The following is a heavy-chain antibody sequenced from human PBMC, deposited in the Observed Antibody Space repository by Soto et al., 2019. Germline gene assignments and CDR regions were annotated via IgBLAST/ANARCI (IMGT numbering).Heavy chain of an antibody. V-gene: IGHV1-2*02. CDR2: INPNSGGT. CDR1: GYTFTGYY. Sequence: ASVKVSCKASGYTFTGYYMHWVRQAPGQGLEWMGWINPNSGGTNYAQKFQGRVTMTRDTSISTAYMELSRLRSDDTAVYYCAIYDSSGYQYYFDYWGQGSLVTAPQ. D-gene: IGHD3-22*01. J-gene: IGHJ4*02. CDR3: AIYDSSGYQYYFDY.